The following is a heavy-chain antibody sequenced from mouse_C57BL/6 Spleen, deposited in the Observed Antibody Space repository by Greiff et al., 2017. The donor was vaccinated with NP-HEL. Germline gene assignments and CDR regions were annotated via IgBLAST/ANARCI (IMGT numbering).Heavy chain of an antibody. Sequence: QVQLKQSGPELVKPGASVKLSCKASGYTFTSYDINWVKQRPGQGLEWIGWIYPRDGSTKYNEKFKGKATLTVDTSSSTAYMELHSLTSEDSAVYFWAIADYDYDGDAMDYWGQGTSVTVSS. CDR3: AIADYDYDGDAMDY. CDR2: IYPRDGST. V-gene: IGHV1-85*01. D-gene: IGHD2-4*01. CDR1: GYTFTSYD. J-gene: IGHJ4*01.